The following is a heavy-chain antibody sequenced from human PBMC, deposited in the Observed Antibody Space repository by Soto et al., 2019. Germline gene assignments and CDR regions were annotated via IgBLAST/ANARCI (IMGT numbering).Heavy chain of an antibody. V-gene: IGHV3-7*05. CDR1: GFTFSSYW. Sequence: PWGSLRLSCAASGFTFSSYWMSWVRQAPGKGLERVANIKQDGSEKYYVDTVKGRFTISRDNAKNSLYLQMNSLRAEDTAVYYCARDSPYGYYDSSGYYTSFYYFDYWGQGTLVNVSS. CDR2: IKQDGSEK. J-gene: IGHJ4*02. CDR3: ARDSPYGYYDSSGYYTSFYYFDY. D-gene: IGHD3-22*01.